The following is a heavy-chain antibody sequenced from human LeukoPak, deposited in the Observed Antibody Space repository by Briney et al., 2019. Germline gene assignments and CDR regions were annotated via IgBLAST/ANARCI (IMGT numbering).Heavy chain of an antibody. D-gene: IGHD1-26*01. V-gene: IGHV3-23*01. Sequence: GGSLRLSCAASGFTFSSYAMSWVRQAPGKGLEWVSAISGSGGSTYYADSVKGRFTISRDNSKNTLYLQMNSLRAEDTAVYYCAKLSYFASGSRTLAPIDYWGQGTLVTVSS. CDR2: ISGSGGST. J-gene: IGHJ4*02. CDR3: AKLSYFASGSRTLAPIDY. CDR1: GFTFSSYA.